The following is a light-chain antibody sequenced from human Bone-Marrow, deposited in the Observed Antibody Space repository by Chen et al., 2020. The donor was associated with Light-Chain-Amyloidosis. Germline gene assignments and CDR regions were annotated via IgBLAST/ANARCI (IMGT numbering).Light chain of an antibody. Sequence: EIVLTQSQATLPLSPGERATLFCRASQSVSSYLAWYQQKPGQAPRLLIYDASNRATGIPARFSGSGSGTDFTLTISSLEPEDFAVYYCQQRSNWPFWTFGQGTKVEIK. CDR3: QQRSNWPFWT. V-gene: IGKV3-11*01. CDR2: DAS. CDR1: QSVSSY. J-gene: IGKJ1*01.